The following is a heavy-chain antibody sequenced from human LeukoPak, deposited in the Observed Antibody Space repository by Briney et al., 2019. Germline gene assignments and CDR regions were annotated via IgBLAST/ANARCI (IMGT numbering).Heavy chain of an antibody. J-gene: IGHJ4*02. CDR2: ISYDGSNK. V-gene: IGHV3-30*18. D-gene: IGHD6-13*01. Sequence: GGSLRLSCAASGFTFSSYGMHWVRQAPGKGLEWVAVISYDGSNKYYADSVKGRFTISRDNSKNTLYLQMNSLRAEDTAVYYCAKADWIAAAGTVVPIYWGQGTLVTVSS. CDR1: GFTFSSYG. CDR3: AKADWIAAAGTVVPIY.